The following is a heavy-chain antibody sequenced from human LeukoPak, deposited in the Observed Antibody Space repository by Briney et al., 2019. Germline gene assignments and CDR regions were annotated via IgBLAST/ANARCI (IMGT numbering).Heavy chain of an antibody. V-gene: IGHV3-66*01. CDR2: IYSGGST. CDR1: GFTVSDNY. J-gene: IGHJ4*02. Sequence: GGSLRLSCAASGFTVSDNYMTWVRQAPGKGLEWVSVIYSGGSTYYADSVKGRFTISRDNSKNTLYLQMSSLRVEDTAVYYCARGDYVDYWGQGTLVTVSS. CDR3: ARGDYVDY.